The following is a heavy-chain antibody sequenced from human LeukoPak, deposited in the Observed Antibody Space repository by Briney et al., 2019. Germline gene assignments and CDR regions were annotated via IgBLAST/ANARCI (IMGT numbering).Heavy chain of an antibody. J-gene: IGHJ4*02. Sequence: KPSETLSLTCTLSGGPINSSSYFGRWIRQPPGKGLEWFVSISYSGSTYYHPSLKSRAPISVGTSENQFSLKLNSVTAADTAVYYCARSVNIIVEYYFDYWGQGNLVTVSS. V-gene: IGHV4-39*01. CDR3: ARSVNIIVEYYFDY. D-gene: IGHD2-15*01. CDR1: GGPINSSSYF. CDR2: ISYSGST.